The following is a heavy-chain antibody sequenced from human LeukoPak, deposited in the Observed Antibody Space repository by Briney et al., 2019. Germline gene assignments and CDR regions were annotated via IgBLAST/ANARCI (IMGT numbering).Heavy chain of an antibody. V-gene: IGHV3-48*03. CDR3: ARRSRGYALFYFDY. Sequence: PGGSLRLSCAASGFTFSSHEMNWVRQAPGKGLEWVSSISSSGSTIYYADSVKGRFTTSRDNAKNSLYLQMNSLRAEDTAFYYCARRSRGYALFYFDYRGQGTLVTVSS. J-gene: IGHJ4*02. CDR1: GFTFSSHE. CDR2: ISSSGSTI. D-gene: IGHD3-22*01.